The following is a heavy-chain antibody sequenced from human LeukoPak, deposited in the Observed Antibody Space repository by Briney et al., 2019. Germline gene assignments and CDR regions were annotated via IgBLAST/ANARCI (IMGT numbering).Heavy chain of an antibody. V-gene: IGHV4-59*01. D-gene: IGHD3-22*01. Sequence: SETLSLTCTVSGGSISSYYWSWIRQPPGKGLEWIGYIYYSGSTNYNPSLKSRVTISVDTFKNQFSLKLSSVTAADTAVYYCASGYYDSSGYYGAFDIWGQGTMVTVSS. CDR1: GGSISSYY. J-gene: IGHJ3*02. CDR2: IYYSGST. CDR3: ASGYYDSSGYYGAFDI.